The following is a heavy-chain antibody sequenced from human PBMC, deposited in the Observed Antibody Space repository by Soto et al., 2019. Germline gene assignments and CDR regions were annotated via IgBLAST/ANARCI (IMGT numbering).Heavy chain of an antibody. CDR1: GGSISSYY. Sequence: SETLSLTCTVSGGSISSYYWSWIRQPPGKGLEWIGYIYYSGSTNYNPSLKSRVTISVDTSKNQFSLKLSSVTAADTAVYYCAMGEAAGGMGRWFAPGGQGTLDPVSP. J-gene: IGHJ5*02. V-gene: IGHV4-59*01. D-gene: IGHD6-13*01. CDR3: AMGEAAGGMGRWFAP. CDR2: IYYSGST.